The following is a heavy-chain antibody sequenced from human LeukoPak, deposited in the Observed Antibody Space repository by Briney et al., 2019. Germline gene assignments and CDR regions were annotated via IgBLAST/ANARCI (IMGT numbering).Heavy chain of an antibody. Sequence: SETLSLTCTVSGGSISSSSYYWGWIRQPPGKGLEWIGSIYYSGSTYYNPSLKSRVTISVGTSKNQFSLKLSSVTAADTAVYYCARGPCSGGSCYPHWGQGTLVTVSS. CDR1: GGSISSSSYY. V-gene: IGHV4-39*07. J-gene: IGHJ4*02. CDR3: ARGPCSGGSCYPH. D-gene: IGHD2-15*01. CDR2: IYYSGST.